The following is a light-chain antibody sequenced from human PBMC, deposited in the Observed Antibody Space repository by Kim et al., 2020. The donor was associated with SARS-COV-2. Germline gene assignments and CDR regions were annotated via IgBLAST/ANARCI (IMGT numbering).Light chain of an antibody. CDR1: KRLSAF. CDR2: DTS. CDR3: QQRYSWPRT. J-gene: IGKJ1*01. Sequence: SLSPGEKATPSCRPGKRLSAFLTWYQQRLGQAPKLHIYDTSKRAAGVPASFSASGSGTDFTLTISSLEHDDFATYYCQQRYSWPRTFGQGTKLEI. V-gene: IGKV3-11*01.